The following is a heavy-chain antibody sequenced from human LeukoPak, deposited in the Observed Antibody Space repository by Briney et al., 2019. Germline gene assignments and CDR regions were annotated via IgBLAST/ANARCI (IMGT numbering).Heavy chain of an antibody. D-gene: IGHD6-19*01. CDR2: IYTSGST. J-gene: IGHJ5*02. CDR3: ARVRYSSGLNWFDP. V-gene: IGHV4-61*02. Sequence: SETLSLTCTVSGGSISSGSYYWSWIRQPAGKGLEWIGRIYTSGSTNYNPSLKSRVTISVDTSKNQFSLKLSSVTAADTAVYYCARVRYSSGLNWFDPWGQGTLVTVSS. CDR1: GGSISSGSYY.